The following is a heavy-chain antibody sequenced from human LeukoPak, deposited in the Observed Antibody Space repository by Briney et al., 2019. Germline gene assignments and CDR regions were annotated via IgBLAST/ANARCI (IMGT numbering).Heavy chain of an antibody. CDR2: INPNSGGT. V-gene: IGHV1-2*02. D-gene: IGHD2-2*01. CDR1: GYTFTGYY. Sequence: ASVKVSCKASGYTFTGYYMHWVRQAPGQGLEWMGWINPNSGGTNYAQKFQGRVTMTRDTSISTAYMELSRLRSDDTAVYYCARERWDSSTSWNRFDPWGQGTLVTVSS. J-gene: IGHJ5*02. CDR3: ARERWDSSTSWNRFDP.